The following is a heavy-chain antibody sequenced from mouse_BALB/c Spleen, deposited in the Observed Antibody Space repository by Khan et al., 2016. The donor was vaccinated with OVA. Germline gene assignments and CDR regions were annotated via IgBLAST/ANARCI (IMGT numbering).Heavy chain of an antibody. CDR3: ARRNYYGTVRFDY. CDR1: GYNFTSYW. Sequence: QVQLQQPGAELVKPGTSVKLSCKASGYNFTSYWINWVKLRPGQGLEWIGDIYPGSGSTKYNEKFKSKATLTVDTSSSTAYIQLISLASEDSALYYCARRNYYGTVRFDYGGQGTTLTVSS. D-gene: IGHD1-1*01. V-gene: IGHV1-55*01. J-gene: IGHJ2*01. CDR2: IYPGSGST.